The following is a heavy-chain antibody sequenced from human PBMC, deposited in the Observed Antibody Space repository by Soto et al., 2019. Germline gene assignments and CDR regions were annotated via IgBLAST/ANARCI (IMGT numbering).Heavy chain of an antibody. CDR1: GFTLGDYA. CDR2: IRSNAYAGPA. V-gene: IGHV3-49*03. D-gene: IGHD4-17*01. Sequence: GGSLRLSCTAPGFTLGDYAMSWFRQAPGKGLGWVGFIRSNAYAGPADYAASVKGRFTLSRDDSKSIAYLQMNSLKTEDTAVYYFTRDFGTVTTSYYYYGMDVWGQGTTVTVSS. J-gene: IGHJ6*02. CDR3: TRDFGTVTTSYYYYGMDV.